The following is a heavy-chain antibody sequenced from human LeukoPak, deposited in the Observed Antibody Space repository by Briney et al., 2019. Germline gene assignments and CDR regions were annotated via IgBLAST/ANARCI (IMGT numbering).Heavy chain of an antibody. CDR1: GGSISSGSYY. J-gene: IGHJ4*02. V-gene: IGHV4-61*01. CDR3: AKGGGIFGVVSH. CDR2: IYSSGTT. Sequence: SETLSLTCTVSGGSISSGSYYWSWIRQPPGKGLEWIGYIYSSGTTNYNPSLKSRVTISVDTSKNQFSLKLSSVTAADTAVYYCAKGGGIFGVVSHWGQGTLVTVSS. D-gene: IGHD3-3*01.